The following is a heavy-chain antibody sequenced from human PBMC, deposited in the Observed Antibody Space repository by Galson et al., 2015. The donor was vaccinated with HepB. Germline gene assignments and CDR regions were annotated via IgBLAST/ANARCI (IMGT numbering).Heavy chain of an antibody. D-gene: IGHD6-19*01. CDR2: ISSSSSYT. CDR3: ARDYQNKPGPYSSGWIYWYFDL. V-gene: IGHV3-11*06. Sequence: SLRLSCAASGFTFSDYYMSWIRQAPGKGLEWVSYISSSSSYTNYADSVKGRFTISRDNAKNSLYLQMNSLRAEDTAVYYCARDYQNKPGPYSSGWIYWYFDLWGRGTLVTVSS. CDR1: GFTFSDYY. J-gene: IGHJ2*01.